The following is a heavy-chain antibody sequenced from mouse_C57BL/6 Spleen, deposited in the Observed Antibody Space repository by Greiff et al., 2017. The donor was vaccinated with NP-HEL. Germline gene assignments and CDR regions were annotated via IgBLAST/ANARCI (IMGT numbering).Heavy chain of an antibody. CDR1: GYTFTSYW. D-gene: IGHD4-1*02. CDR2: IHPNSGST. J-gene: IGHJ2*01. V-gene: IGHV1-64*01. Sequence: VQLQQSGAELVKPGASVKLSCKASGYTFTSYWMHWVKQRPGQGLEWIGMIHPNSGSTNYNEKFKSKATLTVDKSSSTAYMQLSSLTSEDSAVYYCARSSTLYYFDYWGQGTTLTVSS. CDR3: ARSSTLYYFDY.